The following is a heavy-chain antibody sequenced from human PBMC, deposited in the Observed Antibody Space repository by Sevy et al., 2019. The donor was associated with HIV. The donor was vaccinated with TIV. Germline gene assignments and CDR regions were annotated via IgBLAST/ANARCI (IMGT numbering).Heavy chain of an antibody. CDR3: AEDDRTVDTAMPVIPHFDY. J-gene: IGHJ4*02. Sequence: GGSLRLSCAASGFTFSSYAMSWVRQAPGKGLEWVSAISGSGGSTYYADSVKGRFTISRDNSKNTLYLQMNSLRAEDTAVYYGAEDDRTVDTAMPVIPHFDYWGQGTLVTVSS. V-gene: IGHV3-23*01. D-gene: IGHD5-18*01. CDR1: GFTFSSYA. CDR2: ISGSGGST.